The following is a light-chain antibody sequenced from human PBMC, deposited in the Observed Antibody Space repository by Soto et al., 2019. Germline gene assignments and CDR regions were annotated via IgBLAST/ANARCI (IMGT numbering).Light chain of an antibody. CDR2: AAS. V-gene: IGKV3-15*01. J-gene: IGKJ1*01. CDR1: ESVTSS. Sequence: EIVMTQSPATLSVSPGDRATLSCRASESVTSSLAWYQQKPGQPPRLLIYAASTRATDVPARFSGGGSETEFTLTISRLQSEDFAVYFCQKYNIWPLWTFGQGTKVDIK. CDR3: QKYNIWPLWT.